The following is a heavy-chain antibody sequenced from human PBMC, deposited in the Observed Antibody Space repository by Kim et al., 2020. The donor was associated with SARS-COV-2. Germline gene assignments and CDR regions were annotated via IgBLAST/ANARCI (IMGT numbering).Heavy chain of an antibody. Sequence: ASVKVSCKASGYTFTDHYIHWVRQAPGQGLEWMGWINPSTGDTKSAQKFQGRVTVTREASITTVYMELTRLTSDDTALYYCARDPGRGCNLDWWGQGTLVTVSA. V-gene: IGHV1-2*02. CDR1: GYTFTDHY. D-gene: IGHD6-19*01. CDR3: ARDPGRGCNLDW. CDR2: INPSTGDT. J-gene: IGHJ4*02.